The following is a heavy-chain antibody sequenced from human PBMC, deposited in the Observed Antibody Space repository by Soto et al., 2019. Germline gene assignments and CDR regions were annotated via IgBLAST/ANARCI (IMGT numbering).Heavy chain of an antibody. CDR2: MQPSTGRT. CDR1: GYSFTSLD. D-gene: IGHD1-26*01. CDR3: ARGVSAGVDY. J-gene: IGHJ4*02. Sequence: QVQLVQSGAEVREPGASVKVSCKASGYSFTSLDINWVRQTAGQGLEGMGWMQPSTGRTGYAQKFQGRVTMTRDTSINTAYLGLTTLTSDDTAFYYCARGVSAGVDYWGQGTLVTVSS. V-gene: IGHV1-8*01.